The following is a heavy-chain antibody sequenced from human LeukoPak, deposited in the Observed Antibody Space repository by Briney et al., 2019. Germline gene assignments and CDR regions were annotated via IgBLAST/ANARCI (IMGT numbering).Heavy chain of an antibody. J-gene: IGHJ4*02. CDR1: GFTFSNYW. D-gene: IGHD3-3*01. V-gene: IGHV3-7*01. Sequence: GGSLRLSCGASGFTFSNYWMTWVRQAPGKGLEWVANINQDGSEKHYVDSVKGRFTIARDNAKNSVYLEMNSLRADDTAVYYCARSARLMKGVVEVTALDDWGQGTLVTVSS. CDR2: INQDGSEK. CDR3: ARSARLMKGVVEVTALDD.